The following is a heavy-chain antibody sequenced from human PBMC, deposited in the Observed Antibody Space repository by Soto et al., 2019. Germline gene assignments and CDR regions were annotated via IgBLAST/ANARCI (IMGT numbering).Heavy chain of an antibody. J-gene: IGHJ4*02. V-gene: IGHV3-21*01. CDR1: GFTFSSYS. D-gene: IGHD4-17*01. Sequence: EVQLVESGGGLVKPGGSLRLSCAASGFTFSSYSMNWVRQAPGKGLEWVSSISSSSSYIYYADSVKGRFTISRDNAKNSLYLQMNSLRAEGTAVYYCARIHYGDYLGGDDNWGQGTLVTVSS. CDR3: ARIHYGDYLGGDDN. CDR2: ISSSSSYI.